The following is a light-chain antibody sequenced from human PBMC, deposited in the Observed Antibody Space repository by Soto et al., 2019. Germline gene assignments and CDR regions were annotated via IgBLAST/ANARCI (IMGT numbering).Light chain of an antibody. CDR1: RSDVGGYNY. Sequence: QSVLTQPASVSGSPGQSITLSCAGTRSDVGGYNYVSWYQQHPGKAPKLMLYEVSNRPSGVSNRFSGSKSGNTASLTISGLQAEDEADYYCSSYTSSSTPYVLGTGTKVTVL. V-gene: IGLV2-14*01. J-gene: IGLJ1*01. CDR3: SSYTSSSTPYV. CDR2: EVS.